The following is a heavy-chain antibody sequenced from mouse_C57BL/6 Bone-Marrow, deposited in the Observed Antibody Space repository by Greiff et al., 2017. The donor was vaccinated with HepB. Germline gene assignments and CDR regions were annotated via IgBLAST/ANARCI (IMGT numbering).Heavy chain of an antibody. CDR3: ARDGRALMDY. CDR2: IHPNSGST. CDR1: GYTFTDYE. D-gene: IGHD1-1*01. V-gene: IGHV1-64*01. Sequence: VKLQESGAELVRPGASVTLSCKASGYTFTDYEMHWVKQRPGQGLEWIGMIHPNSGSTNYNEKFKSKATLTVDKSSSTAYMQLSSLTSEDSAVYYCARDGRALMDYWGQGTSVTVSS. J-gene: IGHJ4*01.